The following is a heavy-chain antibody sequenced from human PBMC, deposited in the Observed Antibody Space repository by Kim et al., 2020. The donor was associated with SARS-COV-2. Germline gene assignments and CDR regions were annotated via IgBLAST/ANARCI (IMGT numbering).Heavy chain of an antibody. J-gene: IGHJ4*02. V-gene: IGHV1-3*01. Sequence: ASVKVSCKASGYIFTSFAIQWVRQAPGQSLEWMGYINAGTGNTKLSQQFQGRVTLTRDTSANTAYMELSSLRSEDTAVYYYARDLFHTGFDNWGQGTLVAVSS. D-gene: IGHD5-12*01. CDR2: INAGTGNT. CDR3: ARDLFHTGFDN. CDR1: GYIFTSFA.